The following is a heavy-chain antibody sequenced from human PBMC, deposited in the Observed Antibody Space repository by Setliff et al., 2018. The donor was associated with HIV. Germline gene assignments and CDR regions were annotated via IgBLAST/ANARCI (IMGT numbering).Heavy chain of an antibody. CDR2: IYYSGNT. J-gene: IGHJ5*01. Sequence: SETLSLTCTVSGGSISNYYWSWIRQPPGKGLEWIGYIYYSGNTNYMPSLRNRVTISVDTSKNQFSLTLRSLTAADTAVYYCARGAYRFDSWGQGNLVTVSS. V-gene: IGHV4-59*12. D-gene: IGHD2-2*01. CDR3: ARGAYRFDS. CDR1: GGSISNYY.